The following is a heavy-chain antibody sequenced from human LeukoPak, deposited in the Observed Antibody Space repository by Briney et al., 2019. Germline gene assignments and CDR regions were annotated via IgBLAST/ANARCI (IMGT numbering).Heavy chain of an antibody. V-gene: IGHV4-39*01. CDR1: VGSISIISNY. J-gene: IGHJ4*02. Sequence: PSETLSLTCTVSVGSISIISNYCGWVRQPPGKGQEWIGSIYYSGSTYYNPSLKSRVTISVDTSKNQFSLKLSSVTAADTAVYYCARHLPGLMPIWWGQGTLVTVSS. CDR3: ARHLPGLMPIW. D-gene: IGHD1-14*01. CDR2: IYYSGST.